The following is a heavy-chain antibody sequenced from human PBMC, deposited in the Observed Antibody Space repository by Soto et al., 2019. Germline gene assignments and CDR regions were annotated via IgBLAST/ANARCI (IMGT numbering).Heavy chain of an antibody. CDR1: GFTFSSYA. V-gene: IGHV3-23*01. Sequence: EVQLLESGGGLVQPGGSLRLSCAASGFTFSSYAMSWVRQAPGKGLEWVSAIIGSGGSTYYADSVKGRFTISRDNTKNTLYLQMISRRAEDTAVYYCAKVLSYGPGDAFDIWGQGTMVTVSS. CDR2: IIGSGGST. J-gene: IGHJ3*02. D-gene: IGHD5-18*01. CDR3: AKVLSYGPGDAFDI.